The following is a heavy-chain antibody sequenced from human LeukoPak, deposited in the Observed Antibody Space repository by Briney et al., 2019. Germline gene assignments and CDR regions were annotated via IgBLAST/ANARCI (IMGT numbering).Heavy chain of an antibody. CDR1: GFTFSSYW. J-gene: IGHJ3*02. CDR2: IKQDGSEK. V-gene: IGHV3-7*01. Sequence: GGSLRLSCAASGFTFSSYWMSWVRQAPGKGLEWVANIKQDGSEKYYVDSVKGRFTISRDNAKNSLYLQMNSLRAEDTAVYYXXXDMWEYGGNARAFDIWGQGTMVTVSS. CDR3: XXDMWEYGGNARAFDI. D-gene: IGHD4-23*01.